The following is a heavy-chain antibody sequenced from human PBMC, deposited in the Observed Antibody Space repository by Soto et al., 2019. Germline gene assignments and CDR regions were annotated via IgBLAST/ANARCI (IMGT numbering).Heavy chain of an antibody. CDR1: GGSISSYY. CDR3: ARTYGDYGRIYYYYYMDV. D-gene: IGHD4-17*01. J-gene: IGHJ6*03. CDR2: IYYSGST. V-gene: IGHV4-59*01. Sequence: SETLSLTCTVSGGSISSYYWSWIRQPPGKGLEWIGYIYYSGSTNYNPSLKSRVTISVDTSKNQFSLKLSSVTAADTAVYYCARTYGDYGRIYYYYYMDVWGKGTTVTVSS.